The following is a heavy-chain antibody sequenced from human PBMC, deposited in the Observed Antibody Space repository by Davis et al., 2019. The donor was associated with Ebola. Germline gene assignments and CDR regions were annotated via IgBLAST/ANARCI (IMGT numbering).Heavy chain of an antibody. CDR1: GFTFSSYA. CDR3: AREEGRDCSSTSCARGYFDY. J-gene: IGHJ4*01. Sequence: PGGSLRLSCAASGFTFSSYAMSWVRQAPGKGLEWVSAISGSGGSTYYADSVKGRFTISRDNSKNTLYLQMNSLRDEDTAVYYCAREEGRDCSSTSCARGYFDYWGQGTLVTVSS. CDR2: ISGSGGST. V-gene: IGHV3-23*01. D-gene: IGHD2-2*01.